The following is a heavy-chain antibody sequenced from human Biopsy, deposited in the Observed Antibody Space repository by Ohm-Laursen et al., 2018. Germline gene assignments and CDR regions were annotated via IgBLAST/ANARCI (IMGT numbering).Heavy chain of an antibody. CDR2: IYHSGST. J-gene: IGHJ4*02. CDR3: ARGQALKSFDY. Sequence: GTLSLTCAVSGYSISSGYYWGWIRQPPGKGPEWIGSIYHSGSTYYNPSLKSRVTISVDTSKNQFSLKLSSVTAADTAGYYCARGQALKSFDYWGQGTLVTVSS. V-gene: IGHV4-38-2*01. CDR1: GYSISSGYY.